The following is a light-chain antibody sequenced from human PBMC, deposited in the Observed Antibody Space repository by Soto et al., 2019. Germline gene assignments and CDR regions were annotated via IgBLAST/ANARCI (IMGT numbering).Light chain of an antibody. CDR3: SSYTGSNPPVV. Sequence: QSVLTQPASVSGSPGQSITISCTGTSSDVGGYNYVSWYQQHPGKAPNLIIFDVSNRPSGVSNRFSGSKSGNSAYLTISGLQAEDEADYYCSSYTGSNPPVVFGGGTKLTVL. CDR2: DVS. V-gene: IGLV2-14*01. CDR1: SSDVGGYNY. J-gene: IGLJ2*01.